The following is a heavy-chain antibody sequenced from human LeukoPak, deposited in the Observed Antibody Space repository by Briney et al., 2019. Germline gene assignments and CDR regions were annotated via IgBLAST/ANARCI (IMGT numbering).Heavy chain of an antibody. J-gene: IGHJ4*02. D-gene: IGHD3-9*01. Sequence: SETLSLTCTVSGGSISSSSYYWGWIRQPPGKGLEWIGSIYYSGSTYYNPSLKSQVTISVDTSKNQFSLKLSPVTAADTAVYYCARHGSVAYYDILTGYGARGYFDYWGQGTLVTVSS. CDR3: ARHGSVAYYDILTGYGARGYFDY. CDR1: GGSISSSSYY. V-gene: IGHV4-39*01. CDR2: IYYSGST.